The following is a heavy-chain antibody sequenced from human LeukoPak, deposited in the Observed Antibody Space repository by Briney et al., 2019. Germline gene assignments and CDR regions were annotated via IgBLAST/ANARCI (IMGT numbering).Heavy chain of an antibody. D-gene: IGHD3-10*01. V-gene: IGHV3-7*01. CDR2: IKEDGSVI. Sequence: GGSRRLSCLGSGFGFSNYWMTWLRQAPGDGLEWVANIKEDGSVIYYADSVKGRFTISRDNAKNSVYLQMNSLRVEDTALYSCATGRWFGEFAGSAFEDWGQGTLVTVSS. J-gene: IGHJ4*02. CDR3: ATGRWFGEFAGSAFED. CDR1: GFGFSNYW.